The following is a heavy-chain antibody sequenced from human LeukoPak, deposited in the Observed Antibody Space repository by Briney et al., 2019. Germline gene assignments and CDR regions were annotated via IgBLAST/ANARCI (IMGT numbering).Heavy chain of an antibody. CDR1: GGTFSSYA. Sequence: GASVKVSCKASGGTFSSYAISWVRQAPGQGLEWMGGIISIFGTANYAQKFQGRVTITADGSTSTAYMELSSLRSEDTAVYYCARDLRGYGMDVWGQGTTVTVSS. V-gene: IGHV1-69*13. J-gene: IGHJ6*02. CDR2: IISIFGTA. CDR3: ARDLRGYGMDV.